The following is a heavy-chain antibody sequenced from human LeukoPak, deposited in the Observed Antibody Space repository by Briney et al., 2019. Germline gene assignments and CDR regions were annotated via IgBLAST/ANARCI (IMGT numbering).Heavy chain of an antibody. CDR3: ARDEDWREIS. Sequence: GGSLRLSCAASGFIFSSCWMGWVRQAPGKGLEWVANIKQDGSEIYYVDSVKGRFTISRDNAKNSLYLQVNSLRAEDTAVYYCARDEDWREISWGQGTLVTVSS. CDR2: IKQDGSEI. D-gene: IGHD3/OR15-3a*01. V-gene: IGHV3-7*01. J-gene: IGHJ4*02. CDR1: GFIFSSCW.